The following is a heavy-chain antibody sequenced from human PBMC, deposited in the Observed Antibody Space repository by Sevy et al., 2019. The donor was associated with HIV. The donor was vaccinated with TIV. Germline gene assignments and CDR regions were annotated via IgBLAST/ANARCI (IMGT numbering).Heavy chain of an antibody. CDR2: IYYSGST. J-gene: IGHJ3*02. D-gene: IGHD2-21*02. CDR1: GGSISSGGYY. Sequence: SETLSLTCTVSGGSISSGGYYWSWIRQHPGKGLEWIGYIYYSGSTYYNPSLKSRVTISVDTSKNQFSVKLSSVTAADTAVYYCARVGRAARPYCGGDCYIYDSFDIWGQGTMVTVSS. CDR3: ARVGRAARPYCGGDCYIYDSFDI. V-gene: IGHV4-31*03.